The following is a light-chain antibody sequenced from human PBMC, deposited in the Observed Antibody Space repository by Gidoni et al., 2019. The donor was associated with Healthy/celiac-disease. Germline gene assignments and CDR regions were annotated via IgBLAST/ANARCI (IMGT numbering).Light chain of an antibody. Sequence: QSALTQPASVSGSPGQSITISCTGTSSYVGGYNYVSWYQQHPGKAPKLMIYDVNNRPSGVSNRFSGSKSGNTASLTISGLQAEDEADYYCSSYTSSSTLYVFGTGTKVTVL. CDR1: SSYVGGYNY. CDR3: SSYTSSSTLYV. CDR2: DVN. J-gene: IGLJ1*01. V-gene: IGLV2-14*01.